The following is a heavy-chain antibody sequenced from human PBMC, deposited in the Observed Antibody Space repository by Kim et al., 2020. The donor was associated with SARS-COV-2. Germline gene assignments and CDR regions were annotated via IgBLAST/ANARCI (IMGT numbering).Heavy chain of an antibody. CDR3: TTGGSGWYWASFDY. CDR2: INSKTDGGTT. V-gene: IGHV3-15*01. Sequence: GGSLRLSCAASGFTFSNAWMSWVRQAPGKGLEWVGRINSKTDGGTTDYAAPVKGRFTISRDDSKNTLYLQMNSLKTEDTAVSYCTTGGSGWYWASFDYWG. J-gene: IGHJ4*01. CDR1: GFTFSNAW. D-gene: IGHD6-19*01.